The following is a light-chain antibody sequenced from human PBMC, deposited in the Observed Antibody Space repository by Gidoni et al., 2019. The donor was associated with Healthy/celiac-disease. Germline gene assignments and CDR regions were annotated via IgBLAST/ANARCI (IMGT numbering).Light chain of an antibody. CDR3: SSYTSSSHVV. V-gene: IGLV2-14*03. J-gene: IGLJ2*01. Sequence: QSALTPPASVSGSPGPSITISCTGTSSDVGGYNYVSWYQPHPSKAPKLMIYDVSNRPSGVSNRFSGSKSGNTASLTISGLQAEDEADYYCSSYTSSSHVVFGGGTKLTVL. CDR2: DVS. CDR1: SSDVGGYNY.